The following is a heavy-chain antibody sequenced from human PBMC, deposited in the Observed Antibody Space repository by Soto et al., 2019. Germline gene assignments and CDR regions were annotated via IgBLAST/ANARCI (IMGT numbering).Heavy chain of an antibody. D-gene: IGHD6-19*01. Sequence: EVQLVESGGGLVQPGGSLRLSCEASGFTFSSYAMNWVRQTQEKGLEWVSSISSTSSYTHYSDSVKGRFTISRDNANNSLFLQMNSLRAEDTATYYCARDLALAGNYWGQGVLVTVSS. CDR1: GFTFSSYA. V-gene: IGHV3-21*01. CDR3: ARDLALAGNY. CDR2: ISSTSSYT. J-gene: IGHJ4*02.